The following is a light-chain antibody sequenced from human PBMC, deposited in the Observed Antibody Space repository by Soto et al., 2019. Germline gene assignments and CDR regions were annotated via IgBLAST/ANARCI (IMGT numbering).Light chain of an antibody. Sequence: QSALTQPASVSGSPGQSITISCTGTTSDVGSYNLVSWYQQHPGKAPKLIIYEVSERPSGVSTRFSGSKSGNMASLTISGLQAEDEADYYCCSLTTSHTYVFGSGTKLTVL. J-gene: IGLJ1*01. CDR2: EVS. CDR1: TSDVGSYNL. V-gene: IGLV2-14*02. CDR3: CSLTTSHTYV.